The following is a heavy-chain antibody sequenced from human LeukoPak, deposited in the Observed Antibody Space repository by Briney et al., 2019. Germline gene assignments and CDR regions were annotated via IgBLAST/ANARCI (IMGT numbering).Heavy chain of an antibody. CDR1: GFTFSSYA. CDR3: ARESHSSSWYVGPAGY. J-gene: IGHJ4*02. CDR2: ISGSGGST. Sequence: GGSLRLSCAASGFTFSSYAMSWVRQAPGKGLEWVSAISGSGGSTYYADSVKGRFTISRDNSKNTLYLQMNSLRAEDTAVYYCARESHSSSWYVGPAGYWGQGTLVTVSS. V-gene: IGHV3-23*01. D-gene: IGHD6-13*01.